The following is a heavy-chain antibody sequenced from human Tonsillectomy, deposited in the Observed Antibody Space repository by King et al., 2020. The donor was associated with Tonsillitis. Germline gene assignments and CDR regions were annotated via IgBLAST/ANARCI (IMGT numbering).Heavy chain of an antibody. Sequence: LQLQESDPGLVKPSETLSLTYSVSGDSISTNYWTWIRQPAGKGLEWIGRFSVSGRTTYNPSLKRRHTISGDTSKNEFSLKLTSVTAADTAVYYCARDCPTSRAIGWFDPWGPGILVTVSS. CDR3: ARDCPTSRAIGWFDP. CDR2: FSVSGRT. V-gene: IGHV4-4*07. CDR1: GDSISTNY. J-gene: IGHJ5*02. D-gene: IGHD3-22*01.